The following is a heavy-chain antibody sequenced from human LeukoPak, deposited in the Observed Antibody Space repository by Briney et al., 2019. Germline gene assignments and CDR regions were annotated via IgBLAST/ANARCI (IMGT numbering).Heavy chain of an antibody. CDR2: IWYDGSNK. V-gene: IGHV3-30*02. CDR3: AKSRSGYDWDY. J-gene: IGHJ4*02. D-gene: IGHD5-12*01. Sequence: GGSLRLSCAASGFTFSSYGMHWVRQAPGKGLEWVAFIWYDGSNKYYADSVKGRFTISRDNSKNTVYLQMNSLRVEDTAVYYCAKSRSGYDWDYWGQGTLVTVSS. CDR1: GFTFSSYG.